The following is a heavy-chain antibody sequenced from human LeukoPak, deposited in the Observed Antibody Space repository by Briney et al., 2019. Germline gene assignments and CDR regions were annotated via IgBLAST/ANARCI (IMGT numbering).Heavy chain of an antibody. V-gene: IGHV4-59*01. D-gene: IGHD3-10*01. Sequence: SETLSLTCTVSGGSISSYYWSWIRQPPGKGLEWIGYIYYSGSTNYNPSLKSRVTISVDTSKNQFSLKLSSVTAADTAVYYCARHYGSGRPKATIYWYFDLWGRGTLVTVSS. J-gene: IGHJ2*01. CDR3: ARHYGSGRPKATIYWYFDL. CDR1: GGSISSYY. CDR2: IYYSGST.